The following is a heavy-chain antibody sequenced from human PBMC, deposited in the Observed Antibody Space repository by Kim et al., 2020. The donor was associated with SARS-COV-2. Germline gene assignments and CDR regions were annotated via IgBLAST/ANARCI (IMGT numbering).Heavy chain of an antibody. D-gene: IGHD1-26*01. Sequence: DSVKGLFTISRDNSKNTLYRQVNSLRTEDTAVYYCARDGPARSPRGFDYWGQGTLVTVSS. V-gene: IGHV3-30*01. J-gene: IGHJ4*02. CDR3: ARDGPARSPRGFDY.